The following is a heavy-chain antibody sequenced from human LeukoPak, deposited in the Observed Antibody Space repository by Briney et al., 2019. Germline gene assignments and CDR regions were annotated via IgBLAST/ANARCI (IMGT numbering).Heavy chain of an antibody. J-gene: IGHJ4*02. CDR2: IYTSVST. V-gene: IGHV4-4*09. CDR3: ARGDGYYQDY. CDR1: GGSISSYY. Sequence: SETLSLTCTVSGGSISSYYWSWIRQPPGKGLEWIGYIYTSVSTNYNPSLKSRVTISVDTSKNQFSLKLSSVTAADTAVYYCARGDGYYQDYWGQGTLVTVSS. D-gene: IGHD3-22*01.